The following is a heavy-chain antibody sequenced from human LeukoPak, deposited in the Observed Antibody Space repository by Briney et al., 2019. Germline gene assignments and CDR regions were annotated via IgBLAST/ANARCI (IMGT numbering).Heavy chain of an antibody. D-gene: IGHD1-26*01. CDR3: ARDGRGSGGYFSDY. CDR2: IYSGGST. J-gene: IGHJ4*02. CDR1: VFSLTSNY. V-gene: IGHV3-53*01. Sequence: GGSLRLSCAASVFSLTSNYMSWVRQAPGKGLEGVSVIYSGGSTYSVDPVKGRFTISRDNSKNTLYLQMNSLRAGDTAVYYCARDGRGSGGYFSDYWGQGTLVTVSS.